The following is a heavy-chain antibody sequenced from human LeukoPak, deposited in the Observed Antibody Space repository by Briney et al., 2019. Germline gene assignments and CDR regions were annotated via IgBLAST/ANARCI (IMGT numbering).Heavy chain of an antibody. Sequence: PGGSLRLSCAASGFTFSSYTMNWVRQAPGKGLEWVSAISGSGVGTYYADSVKGRFTISRDNSWNTLYLQMSSLRVEDTAVYYCAKLGPHFGTRNYYFDYWGQGTLVTVSS. D-gene: IGHD3-10*01. CDR2: ISGSGVGT. CDR3: AKLGPHFGTRNYYFDY. J-gene: IGHJ4*02. CDR1: GFTFSSYT. V-gene: IGHV3-23*01.